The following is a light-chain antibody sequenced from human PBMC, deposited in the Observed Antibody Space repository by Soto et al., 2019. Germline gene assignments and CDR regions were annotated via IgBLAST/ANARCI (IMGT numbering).Light chain of an antibody. CDR1: QSISIN. J-gene: IGKJ1*01. V-gene: IGKV3-15*01. CDR2: DAS. CDR3: QQYYKWPPST. Sequence: EIVMTQSPDRLSVSPGERATLSCRASQSISINLAWYQHKPGQTPRLLIYDASTRATGIPARFSGSGSGTDFTLTIISLQPEDFADYYRQQYYKWPPSTFGQGTKVDIK.